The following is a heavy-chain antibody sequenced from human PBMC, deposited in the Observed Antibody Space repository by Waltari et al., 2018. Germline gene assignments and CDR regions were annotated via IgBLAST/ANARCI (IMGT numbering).Heavy chain of an antibody. J-gene: IGHJ6*02. CDR3: ARRIAVAGHYYYYGMDV. CDR2: IYYSGST. D-gene: IGHD6-19*01. V-gene: IGHV4-39*01. Sequence: QLQLQESGPGLVKPSETLSLTCTVPGGSISSSSYYWGWIRQPPGKGLEWIGSIYYSGSTYYNPSLKSRVTISVDTSKNQFSLKLSSVTAADTAVYYCARRIAVAGHYYYYGMDVWGQGTTVTVSS. CDR1: GGSISSSSYY.